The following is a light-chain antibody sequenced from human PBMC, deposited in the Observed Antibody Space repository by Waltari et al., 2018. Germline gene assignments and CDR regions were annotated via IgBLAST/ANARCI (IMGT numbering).Light chain of an antibody. CDR3: QQYNSYLWT. V-gene: IGKV1-5*03. CDR1: QSISIW. CDR2: KAS. J-gene: IGKJ1*01. Sequence: DIQMTQSPSTLSASVGDRVPITCRASQSISIWLAWYQQKPGKAPNLLIYKASSLESGVPSRFSGSGSGTEFTLTISSLQPDDFATYYCQQYNSYLWTFGQGTKVEIK.